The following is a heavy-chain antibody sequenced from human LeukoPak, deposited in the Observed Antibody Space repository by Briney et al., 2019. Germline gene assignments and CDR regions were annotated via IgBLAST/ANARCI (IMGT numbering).Heavy chain of an antibody. J-gene: IGHJ4*02. CDR1: GGSISSSSYY. CDR3: ARRLSSSSIDY. D-gene: IGHD6-13*01. V-gene: IGHV4-39*01. CDR2: IYYSGST. Sequence: PSETLSLTCTVSGGSISSSSYYWGWIRQPPGKGLEWIGSIYYSGSTYYNPSLKSRVTISVDTSKNQFSLKLSSVTAADTAVYYCARRLSSSSIDYRGQGTLVTVSS.